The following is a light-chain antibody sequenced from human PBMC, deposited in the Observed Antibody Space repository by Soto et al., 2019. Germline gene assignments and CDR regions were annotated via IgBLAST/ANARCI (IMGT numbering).Light chain of an antibody. J-gene: IGKJ3*01. CDR1: QDISNY. CDR2: DAA. CDR3: QQHDSLPFT. V-gene: IGKV1-33*01. Sequence: DIQMTQSPSSLSASVGDRVTITCQASQDISNYLNWYQQNPGKAPKLLIYDAASLQTGVRSRFSGSGSGTYFTLTINSLQSEDIATYYCQQHDSLPFTFGPGTKVAIK.